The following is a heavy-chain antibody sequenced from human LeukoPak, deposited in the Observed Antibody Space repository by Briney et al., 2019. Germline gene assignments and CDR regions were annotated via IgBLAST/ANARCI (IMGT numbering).Heavy chain of an antibody. J-gene: IGHJ4*02. V-gene: IGHV3-13*01. Sequence: GGSLRLSCAASGFTFSSSDMHWVRQATGKGLEWVSAIGTVGDTYYAASVKGRFTISRENAKNSLYLQMNSLRDGDTAVYYCAKPHFDDWGQGTLVTVSS. CDR3: AKPHFDD. CDR1: GFTFSSSD. CDR2: IGTVGDT.